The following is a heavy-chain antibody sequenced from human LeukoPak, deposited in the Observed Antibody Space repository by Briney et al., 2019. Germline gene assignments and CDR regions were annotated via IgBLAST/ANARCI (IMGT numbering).Heavy chain of an antibody. Sequence: ASVKVSCKASGYTFTSYYMHWVRQAPGQGLEWMGIINPSGGSTSYAQKFQGRVTMTRDTSTSTAYMELRSLRSDDTAVYYCARDPGIVVAGGFPSALWGQGTLVIVSS. D-gene: IGHD6-19*01. CDR3: ARDPGIVVAGGFPSAL. CDR2: INPSGGST. CDR1: GYTFTSYY. J-gene: IGHJ4*02. V-gene: IGHV1-46*01.